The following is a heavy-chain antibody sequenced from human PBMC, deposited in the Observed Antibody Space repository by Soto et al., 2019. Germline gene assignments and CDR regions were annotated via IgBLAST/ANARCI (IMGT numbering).Heavy chain of an antibody. V-gene: IGHV1-69*10. CDR3: ARGPFRPSAMDV. CDR2: TIPALGKT. D-gene: IGHD3-10*01. Sequence: ASVKVSCKTSGDNFKKNVFTWVRRAPGQGLEWMGGTIPALGKTHYIEKFQGRVTITVDDATRTVYMEVRDLTSEDTAIYYCARGPFRPSAMDVWGQGTTVTVSS. CDR1: GDNFKKNV. J-gene: IGHJ6*02.